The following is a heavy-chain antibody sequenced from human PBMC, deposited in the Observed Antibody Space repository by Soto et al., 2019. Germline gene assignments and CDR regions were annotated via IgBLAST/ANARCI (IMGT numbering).Heavy chain of an antibody. V-gene: IGHV5-10-1*01. CDR3: ARLPGVRGVFDGFNV. D-gene: IGHD3-10*01. Sequence: PGESLKISCKGSGYSFTNYWISWVRQMPGKGLEWMGRIDPSDSYTNYSPSFQGHVTISADKSISTAYLQWSSLKASDTAMYFCARLPGVRGVFDGFNVWGQGTMVTVSS. J-gene: IGHJ3*01. CDR1: GYSFTNYW. CDR2: IDPSDSYT.